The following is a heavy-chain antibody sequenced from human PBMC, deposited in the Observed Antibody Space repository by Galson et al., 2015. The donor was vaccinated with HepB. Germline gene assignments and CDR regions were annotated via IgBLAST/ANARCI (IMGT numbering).Heavy chain of an antibody. CDR2: INHSGST. Sequence: SETLSLTCAVYGGSFSGYYWSWIRQPPGKGLEWIGEINHSGSTNYNPSLKSRVTISVDTSKNQFSLKLSSVTAADTAVYYCASSSVGELPTLDYWGQGTLVTVSS. V-gene: IGHV4-34*01. J-gene: IGHJ4*02. CDR3: ASSSVGELPTLDY. CDR1: GGSFSGYY. D-gene: IGHD1-26*01.